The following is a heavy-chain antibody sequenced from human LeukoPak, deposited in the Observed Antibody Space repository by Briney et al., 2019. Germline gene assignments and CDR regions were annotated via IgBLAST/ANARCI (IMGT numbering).Heavy chain of an antibody. Sequence: GGSLRLSCAASGFTFSSYAMSWVRQAPGKGLEWVSAISGSGGSTYYADSVKGRFTISRDNSKNTLYLQMNSLRAEDTAVYYCAKDSRSTVTTKKFDPWGQGTLVTVSS. CDR2: ISGSGGST. D-gene: IGHD4-17*01. CDR1: GFTFSSYA. J-gene: IGHJ5*02. CDR3: AKDSRSTVTTKKFDP. V-gene: IGHV3-23*01.